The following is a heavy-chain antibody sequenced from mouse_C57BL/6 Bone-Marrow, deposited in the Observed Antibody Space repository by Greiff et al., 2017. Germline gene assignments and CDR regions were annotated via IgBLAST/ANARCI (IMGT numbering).Heavy chain of an antibody. CDR3: ARFSLYYYGSSYDWYFDV. J-gene: IGHJ1*03. CDR1: GISITTGNYR. CDR2: IYYSGTI. Sequence: VQLKESGPGLVKPSQTVFLTCTVTGISITTGNYRWSWIRQFPGNKLEWIGYIYYSGTITYNPSLTSRTTITRDTPKNQFFLEMNSLTAEDTATYYCARFSLYYYGSSYDWYFDVWGTGTTVTVSS. D-gene: IGHD1-1*01. V-gene: IGHV3-5*01.